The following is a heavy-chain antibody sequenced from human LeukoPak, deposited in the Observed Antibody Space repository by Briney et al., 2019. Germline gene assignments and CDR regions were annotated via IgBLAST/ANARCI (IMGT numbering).Heavy chain of an antibody. CDR3: ARDTSVASGMQY. V-gene: IGHV4-59*01. Sequence: SETLSLTCTVSGGSISTFSWSWVRQTPDRGLEWIGSYFSTATKSNPSLGRRVAISVDTSKNQLFLRPGSLTPADTASYYCARDTSVASGMQYWGPGTLVTVSS. CDR2: YFSTAT. D-gene: IGHD6-19*01. CDR1: GGSISTFS. J-gene: IGHJ4*02.